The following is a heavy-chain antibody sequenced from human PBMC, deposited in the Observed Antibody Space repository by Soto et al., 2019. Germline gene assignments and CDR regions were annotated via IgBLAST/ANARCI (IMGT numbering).Heavy chain of an antibody. D-gene: IGHD2-15*01. CDR2: IYSGGST. J-gene: IGHJ1*01. CDR3: ASAESCSGGSCYGIFEYFQH. V-gene: IGHV3-53*04. CDR1: GFTVSSNY. Sequence: HPGGSLRLSCAASGFTVSSNYMSWVRQAPGKGLEWVSVIYSGGSTYYADSVKGRFTISRHNSKNTLYLQMNSLRAEDTAVYYCASAESCSGGSCYGIFEYFQHWGQGTLVTVSS.